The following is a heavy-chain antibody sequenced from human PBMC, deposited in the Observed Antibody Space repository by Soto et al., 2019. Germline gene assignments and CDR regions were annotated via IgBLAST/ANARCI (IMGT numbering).Heavy chain of an antibody. CDR2: IDSSGEK. J-gene: IGHJ5*02. V-gene: IGHV2-26*01. Sequence: QVTLKESGPVLVKPTETLTLRCXVSGLSITDSEMGVSWIRQPPGQPLEWLAHIDSSGEKSYRTFLKSRLAISKDTSKSQIVLTMTNMDPADTATYYCARRHLAVAVSPWFDPWGQGIPVTVSS. CDR1: GLSITDSEMG. CDR3: ARRHLAVAVSPWFDP. D-gene: IGHD6-19*01.